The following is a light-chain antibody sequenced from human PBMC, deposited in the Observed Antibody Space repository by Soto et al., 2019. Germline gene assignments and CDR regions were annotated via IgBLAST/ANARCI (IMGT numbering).Light chain of an antibody. V-gene: IGLV2-8*01. CDR3: SSYAGSSNLV. Sequence: QSALTQPPSASGSPGQSVTISCTGTSSDVGGYNYVSWYQQHPGKAPKLMIYEVSXRPSGVPDRFSGSKSGNTASLTVSGXXXXXXXDYYCSSYAGSSNLVFGGGTKLTVL. CDR1: SSDVGGYNY. J-gene: IGLJ2*01. CDR2: EVS.